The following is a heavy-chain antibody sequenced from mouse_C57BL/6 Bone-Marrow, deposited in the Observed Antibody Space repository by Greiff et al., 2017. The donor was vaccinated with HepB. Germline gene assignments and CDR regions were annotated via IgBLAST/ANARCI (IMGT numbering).Heavy chain of an antibody. CDR2: IWTGGGT. CDR1: GFSLTSYA. D-gene: IGHD2-4*01. CDR3: ARIDYDGPYAMDY. J-gene: IGHJ4*01. Sequence: VMLVESGPGLVAPSQRLSITCTVSGFSLTSYAISWVRQPPGKGLEWLGVIWTGGGTNYNSALKSRLSISKDNSKSQVFLKMNSLQTADTARYYCARIDYDGPYAMDYWGQGTSVTVSS. V-gene: IGHV2-9-1*01.